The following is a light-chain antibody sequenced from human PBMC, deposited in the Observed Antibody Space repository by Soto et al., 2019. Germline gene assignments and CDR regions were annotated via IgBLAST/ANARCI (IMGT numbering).Light chain of an antibody. CDR2: AAS. Sequence: AIQMTQSPSSLSASVGDRVTITCRASQGIRNYLGWYQQKPGKAPKLLIYAASSLQSGVPSRFSGSGSGTDFTLTISSLQPEDFATYYCLQDYNDPRTFGQGTKVEIK. V-gene: IGKV1-6*01. CDR3: LQDYNDPRT. CDR1: QGIRNY. J-gene: IGKJ1*01.